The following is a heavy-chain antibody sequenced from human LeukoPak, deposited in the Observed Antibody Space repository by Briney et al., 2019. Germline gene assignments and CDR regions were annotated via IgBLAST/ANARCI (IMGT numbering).Heavy chain of an antibody. CDR3: ASFYCSGGSCYQYFSYYYMDV. Sequence: SETLSLTCTASGGSISSYYWSWIRQPAGKGLEWIGRICTSGSTNYNPSLKSRVTMSVDTSKNQFSLKLSSVTAADTAVYYCASFYCSGGSCYQYFSYYYMDVWGKGTTVTISS. CDR1: GGSISSYY. D-gene: IGHD2-15*01. CDR2: ICTSGST. V-gene: IGHV4-4*07. J-gene: IGHJ6*03.